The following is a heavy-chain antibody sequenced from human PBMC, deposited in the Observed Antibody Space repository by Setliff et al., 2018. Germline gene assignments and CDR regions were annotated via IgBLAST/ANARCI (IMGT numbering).Heavy chain of an antibody. CDR1: GYTFTSYY. V-gene: IGHV1-3*01. J-gene: IGHJ4*02. D-gene: IGHD2-8*01. CDR2: ISPGNGNT. Sequence: ASVKVSCKASGYTFTSYYMHWARQAPGQGLEWMGWISPGNGNTAYSQKIQDRVTITRDTSASTAYMELSSLRSEDTAVYYCARIGFGYYSTSGAWYFDNWGQGTLVTVSS. CDR3: ARIGFGYYSTSGAWYFDN.